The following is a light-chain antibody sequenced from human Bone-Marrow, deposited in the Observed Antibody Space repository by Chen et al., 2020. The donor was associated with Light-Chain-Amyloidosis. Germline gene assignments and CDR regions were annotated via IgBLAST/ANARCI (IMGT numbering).Light chain of an antibody. Sequence: SYVLTQPSSVSVAPGQTATIACGGNNMGSTSVHWYQQTPGQAPLLVVYDDSDRPSGIPERLSGSISGNTAPLPSSRVEAGDEADYYCQVWDRSSDRPVFGGGTMLTVL. V-gene: IGLV3-21*02. J-gene: IGLJ3*02. CDR1: NMGSTS. CDR2: DDS. CDR3: QVWDRSSDRPV.